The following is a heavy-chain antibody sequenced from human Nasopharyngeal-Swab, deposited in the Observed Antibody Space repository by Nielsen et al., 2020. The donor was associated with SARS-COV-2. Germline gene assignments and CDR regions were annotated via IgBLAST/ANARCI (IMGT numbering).Heavy chain of an antibody. V-gene: IGHV1-8*01. D-gene: IGHD1-14*01. Sequence: ASVKVSCKASGYSFTSYDINWVRQATGQGLEWMGWMNPNSANTGCAQKFQGRVTMTRNTSISTAYMELSSLRSEDTAVYYCAKRGAGTTEDAFDLWGQGTMVTVSS. CDR3: AKRGAGTTEDAFDL. CDR1: GYSFTSYD. J-gene: IGHJ3*01. CDR2: MNPNSANT.